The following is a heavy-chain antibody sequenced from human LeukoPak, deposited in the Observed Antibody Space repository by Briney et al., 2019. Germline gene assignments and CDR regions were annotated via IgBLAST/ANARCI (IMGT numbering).Heavy chain of an antibody. D-gene: IGHD6-13*01. CDR3: ARFVIAAAGTYSGFDP. J-gene: IGHJ5*02. CDR1: GGSITSSHW. CDR2: IFHSGST. Sequence: PSETLSLTCAVSGGSITSSHWWSWVRQPPGKGLEYIGEIFHSGSTNYNPSLRSRVTISVDTSKNQFSLKLSSVTAADTAVYYCARFVIAAAGTYSGFDPWGQGTLVTVSS. V-gene: IGHV4-4*02.